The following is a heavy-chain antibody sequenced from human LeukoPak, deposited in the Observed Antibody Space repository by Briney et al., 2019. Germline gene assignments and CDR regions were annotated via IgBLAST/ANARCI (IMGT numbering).Heavy chain of an antibody. Sequence: SVKVSCKASGGTFSSYAISWVRQAPGQGLEWMEGIIPIFGTANYAQKFQGRVTITTDESTSTAYMELSSLRSEDTAVYYCAGDGQQTAVAGTNWFDPWGQGTLVTVSS. CDR3: AGDGQQTAVAGTNWFDP. CDR1: GGTFSSYA. CDR2: IIPIFGTA. V-gene: IGHV1-69*05. J-gene: IGHJ5*02. D-gene: IGHD6-19*01.